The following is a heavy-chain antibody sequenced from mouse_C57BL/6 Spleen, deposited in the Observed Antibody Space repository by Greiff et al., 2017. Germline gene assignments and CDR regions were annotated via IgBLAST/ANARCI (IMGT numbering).Heavy chain of an antibody. J-gene: IGHJ2*01. CDR1: GYTFTSYG. D-gene: IGHD2-1*01. CDR2: IYPSSGNT. Sequence: VQLQQSGAELARPGASVKLSCTASGYTFTSYGISWVKQRTGQGLEWIGEIYPSSGNTYYNAKFKGKATLTADKSSSTAYMELRSLTSEDYEVYFGARWGNLDYWGQGTTLTVSS. CDR3: ARWGNLDY. V-gene: IGHV1-81*01.